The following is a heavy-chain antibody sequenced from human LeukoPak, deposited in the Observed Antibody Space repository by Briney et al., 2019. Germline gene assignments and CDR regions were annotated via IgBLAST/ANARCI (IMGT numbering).Heavy chain of an antibody. CDR3: ARGRVTMKYQLLPKGYYFDY. D-gene: IGHD2-2*01. CDR1: GGSFSGYY. J-gene: IGHJ4*02. Sequence: PSETLSLTCAVYGGSFSGYYWSWIRQPPGKGLEWIGEINHSGSTNYNPSLKSRVTISVDTSKNQFSLKLSSVTAADTAVYYCARGRVTMKYQLLPKGYYFDYWGQGTLVTVSS. CDR2: INHSGST. V-gene: IGHV4-34*01.